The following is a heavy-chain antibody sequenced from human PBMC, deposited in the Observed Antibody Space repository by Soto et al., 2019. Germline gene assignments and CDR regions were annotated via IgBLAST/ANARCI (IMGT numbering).Heavy chain of an antibody. CDR3: ARHLGYCSGGSCYSDHDAFDI. D-gene: IGHD2-15*01. CDR2: IYYSGST. CDR1: GGSISSYY. Sequence: SETHSLPCTVSGGSISSYYWSWIRQPPGKGLEWIGYIYYSGSTNYNPSLKSRVTISVDTSKNQFSLKLNSVTAADTAVYYCARHLGYCSGGSCYSDHDAFDIWGQGTMVTVSS. J-gene: IGHJ3*02. V-gene: IGHV4-59*08.